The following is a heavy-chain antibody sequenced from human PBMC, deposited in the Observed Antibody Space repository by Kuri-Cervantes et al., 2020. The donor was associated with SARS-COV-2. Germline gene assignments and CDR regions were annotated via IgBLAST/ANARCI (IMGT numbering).Heavy chain of an antibody. CDR1: GGTFSSYA. CDR3: ARFGSGWSDYYYYYGMDV. CDR2: IIPIFGTA. J-gene: IGHJ6*02. V-gene: IGHV1-69*13. Sequence: SVKVSCKASGGTFSSYAISWVRQAPGQGLEWMGGIIPIFGTANYAQKFQGRVTITADESTSTAYMELSSLRSEDTAVYYCARFGSGWSDYYYYYGMDVWGQGNTVTVSS. D-gene: IGHD6-19*01.